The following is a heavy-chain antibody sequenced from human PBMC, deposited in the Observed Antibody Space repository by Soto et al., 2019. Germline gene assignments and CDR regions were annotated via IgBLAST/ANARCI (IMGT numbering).Heavy chain of an antibody. J-gene: IGHJ6*02. D-gene: IGHD2-2*01. CDR1: GYTFTSYA. CDR2: INAGNGNT. Sequence: QVQLVQSGAEVKKPGASVKVSCKASGYTFTSYAMHWVRQAPGQRLEWMGWINAGNGNTKYSQKCQGRVTITRDTSASTAYMELSSLRFEDTAVYYCASSHALYYYYGMDVWGQGTTVTVSS. V-gene: IGHV1-3*01. CDR3: ASSHALYYYYGMDV.